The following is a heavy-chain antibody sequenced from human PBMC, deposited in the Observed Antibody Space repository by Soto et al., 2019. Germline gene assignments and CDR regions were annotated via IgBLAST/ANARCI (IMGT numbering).Heavy chain of an antibody. D-gene: IGHD1-1*01. CDR1: GYDFTTYG. V-gene: IGHV1-18*01. Sequence: QVHLVQSGAEVKKPGASVKVSCKGSGYDFTTYGITWVRQAPGQGLEWMAWISAHNGNTDYAQKRQGRVTVTRDTSTSTAYMELRSLRSDDTAMYYCARGRYGDYFGQGALVTVSS. CDR3: ARGRYGDY. J-gene: IGHJ4*02. CDR2: ISAHNGNT.